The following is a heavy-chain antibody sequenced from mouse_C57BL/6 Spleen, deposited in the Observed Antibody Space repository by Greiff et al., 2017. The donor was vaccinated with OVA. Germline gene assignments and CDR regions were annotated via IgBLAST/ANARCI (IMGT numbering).Heavy chain of an antibody. CDR3: ARDDGYYVNWYFDV. V-gene: IGHV5-16*01. Sequence: EVKLVESAGGLVQPGRSMKLSCTASGFTFSDYYMAWVRQVPEKGLEWVANINYDGSSTYYLDSLKSRFIISRDNAKNILYLQMSSLKSEDTATYYWARDDGYYVNWYFDVWGTGTTVTVSS. CDR1: GFTFSDYY. J-gene: IGHJ1*03. D-gene: IGHD2-3*01. CDR2: INYDGSST.